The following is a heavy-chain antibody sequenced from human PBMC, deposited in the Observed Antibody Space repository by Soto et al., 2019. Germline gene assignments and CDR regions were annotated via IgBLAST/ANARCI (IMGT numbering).Heavy chain of an antibody. CDR3: ARGLGGVPVAADLDY. CDR2: INPSGGST. Sequence: ASVKVSCKASGYTFTSYYMHWVRQAPGQGLEWMGIINPSGGSTSYAQKFQGRVTMTRDTSTSTVYMELSSLRADDTAGYFCARGLGGVPVAADLDYWGQGTLVTVSS. V-gene: IGHV1-46*01. J-gene: IGHJ4*02. CDR1: GYTFTSYY. D-gene: IGHD3-10*01.